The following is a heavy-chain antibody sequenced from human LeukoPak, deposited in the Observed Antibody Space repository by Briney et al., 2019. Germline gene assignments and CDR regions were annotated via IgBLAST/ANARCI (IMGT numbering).Heavy chain of an antibody. J-gene: IGHJ4*02. V-gene: IGHV3-7*01. D-gene: IGHD1-14*01. CDR3: ARDVDGNLDY. CDR2: MKHDGSAK. Sequence: GGSLTLSCVGSGFTFSTFWMAWVRQAPGKGLEWVANMKHDGSAKHYVDSVKGRFTISRDNAKSSLYLQMNSLRAEDTAVYYCARDVDGNLDYWGQGTLVTVSS. CDR1: GFTFSTFW.